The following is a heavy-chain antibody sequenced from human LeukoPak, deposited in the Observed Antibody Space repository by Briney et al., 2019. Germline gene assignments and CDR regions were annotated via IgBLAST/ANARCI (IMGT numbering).Heavy chain of an antibody. Sequence: GGSLRLSCAASGFTFSSYWMSWVRQAPGKGLEWVANIKQDGSEKYYVDSVKGRFTIPRDNAKNSLYLQMNSLRAEDTAVYYCARDFHSSSFDYWGQGTLVTVSS. J-gene: IGHJ4*02. CDR1: GFTFSSYW. CDR2: IKQDGSEK. V-gene: IGHV3-7*01. CDR3: ARDFHSSSFDY.